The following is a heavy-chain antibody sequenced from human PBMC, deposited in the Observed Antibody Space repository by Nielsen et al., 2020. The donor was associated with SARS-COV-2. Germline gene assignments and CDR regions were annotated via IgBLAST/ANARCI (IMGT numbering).Heavy chain of an antibody. CDR1: GFTFFDYN. CDR3: ARDPEGLFWYFDL. V-gene: IGHV3-21*01. Sequence: GESLKISCAASGFTFFDYNMNWFRQTPGKGLEWVSSISSSSSYIYYADSVRGRFTISRDNAENSLYLQMNSLRAEDTAVYYCARDPEGLFWYFDLWGRGTLVTVSS. D-gene: IGHD3-3*01. CDR2: ISSSSSYI. J-gene: IGHJ2*01.